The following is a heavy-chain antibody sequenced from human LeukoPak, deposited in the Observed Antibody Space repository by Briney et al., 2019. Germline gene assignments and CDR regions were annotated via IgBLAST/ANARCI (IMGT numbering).Heavy chain of an antibody. CDR2: ISDDGRRT. Sequence: PGGSLRLSCAASGFTFTKHGIHWVRQAPGKGLEWVTFISDDGRRTFYAESVKGRFTISRDDSTNTLSLQMNSLRPEDTAVYYCARDFSSHWRFDFWGQGTLVTVSS. V-gene: IGHV3-30*03. CDR1: GFTFTKHG. CDR3: ARDFSSHWRFDF. J-gene: IGHJ4*02. D-gene: IGHD1-1*01.